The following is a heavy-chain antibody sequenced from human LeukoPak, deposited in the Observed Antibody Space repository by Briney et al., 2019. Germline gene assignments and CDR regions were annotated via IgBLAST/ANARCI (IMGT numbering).Heavy chain of an antibody. V-gene: IGHV3-53*01. Sequence: GGSLRLSCAASGFTVSSNYMSWVRQAPGKGLEWVSVIYSGGSTYYADSVKGRFTISRDNSKNTLYLQMNSLRAEDTAVYYCAREDSSFASHGMDVWGQGTTVTVSS. J-gene: IGHJ6*02. CDR1: GFTVSSNY. CDR3: AREDSSFASHGMDV. D-gene: IGHD3-3*02. CDR2: IYSGGST.